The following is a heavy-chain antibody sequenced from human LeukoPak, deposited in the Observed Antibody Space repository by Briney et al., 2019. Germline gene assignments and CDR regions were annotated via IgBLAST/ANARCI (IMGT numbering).Heavy chain of an antibody. CDR1: GYSFTSYW. Sequence: PGESLKISCKGSGYSFTSYWIGWVRQMPGKGLEWMGIIYPGDSDTTYSPSFQGQVTISVDKSISTAYLQWSSLKASDTAMYYCARLGTNSAYDSSGLGDYRGQGTLVTVSS. CDR2: IYPGDSDT. V-gene: IGHV5-51*03. CDR3: ARLGTNSAYDSSGLGDY. J-gene: IGHJ4*02. D-gene: IGHD5-12*01.